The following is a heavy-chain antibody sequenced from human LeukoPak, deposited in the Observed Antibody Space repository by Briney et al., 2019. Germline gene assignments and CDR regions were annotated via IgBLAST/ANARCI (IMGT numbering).Heavy chain of an antibody. CDR2: ISAYNGNT. Sequence: WASVKVSCKASGYTFTSYGISWVRQAPGQGLEWMGWISAYNGNTNYAQKFQGRVTMTRDTSTSTVYMELSSLRSEDTAVYYCARSGTTVTTQWFDPWGQGTLVTVSS. CDR1: GYTFTSYG. D-gene: IGHD4-17*01. J-gene: IGHJ5*02. CDR3: ARSGTTVTTQWFDP. V-gene: IGHV1-18*01.